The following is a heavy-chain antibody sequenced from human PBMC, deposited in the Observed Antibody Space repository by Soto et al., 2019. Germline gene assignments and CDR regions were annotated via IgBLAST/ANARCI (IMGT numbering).Heavy chain of an antibody. CDR2: IHSGGDT. D-gene: IGHD3-10*01. CDR3: ARDGPYYYASRMDV. V-gene: IGHV3-53*04. J-gene: IGHJ6*02. Sequence: ESGGGLVQPGGSLRLSCAASGFTVSSNYMTWVRQAPGKGLEWVSVIHSGGDTYYANSVKGRFTVSRHDSKNTLYLQMNSLPPEDTAVYYCARDGPYYYASRMDVWGQGTTVTVSS. CDR1: GFTVSSNY.